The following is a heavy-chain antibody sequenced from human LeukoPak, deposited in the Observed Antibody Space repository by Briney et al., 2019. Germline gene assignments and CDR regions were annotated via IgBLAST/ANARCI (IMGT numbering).Heavy chain of an antibody. CDR3: AKGSGSYYGFDY. CDR1: GFTFSSYG. J-gene: IGHJ4*02. V-gene: IGHV3-30*02. D-gene: IGHD1-26*01. Sequence: GGSLRLSCAASGFTFSSYGMHWVRQAPGKWLEWVAFIRYDGSNKYYADSVKGRFTISRDNSKNTLYLQMNSLRAEDTAVYYCAKGSGSYYGFDYWGQGTLVTVSS. CDR2: IRYDGSNK.